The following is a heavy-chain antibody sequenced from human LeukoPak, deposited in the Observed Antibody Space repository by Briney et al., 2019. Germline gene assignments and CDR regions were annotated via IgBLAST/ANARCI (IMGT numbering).Heavy chain of an antibody. CDR1: DGSIYTYY. V-gene: IGHV4-59*12. CDR3: ARDPHPAVAGTSFDY. Sequence: PSETLSLTCTVSDGSIYTYYWSWIRQPPGKGLEWIGYVFYSGSTNYNPSLKSRVTISLDTSKNQFSLKLTSVTAADTAVYYCARDPHPAVAGTSFDYWGQGTLVTVSS. D-gene: IGHD6-19*01. CDR2: VFYSGST. J-gene: IGHJ4*02.